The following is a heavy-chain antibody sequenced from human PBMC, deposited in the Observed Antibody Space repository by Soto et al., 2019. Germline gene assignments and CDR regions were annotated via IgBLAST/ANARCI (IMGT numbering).Heavy chain of an antibody. D-gene: IGHD2-8*01. J-gene: IGHJ6*02. CDR3: AREMIPMIMGGMSAMDV. Sequence: QVQLVESGGGVVQPERSQRLSCTASNFTFASYVMHWVRQAPGEGLEWVALISFDGTNKYYADSVKGRFTISRDNSKNTMYLQMNSLRPEDTAVYYSAREMIPMIMGGMSAMDVWGQGTTVTVS. CDR2: ISFDGTNK. CDR1: NFTFASYV. V-gene: IGHV3-30*04.